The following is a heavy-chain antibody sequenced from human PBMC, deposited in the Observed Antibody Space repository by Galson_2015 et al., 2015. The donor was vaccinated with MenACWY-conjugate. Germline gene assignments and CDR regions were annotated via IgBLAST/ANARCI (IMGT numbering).Heavy chain of an antibody. V-gene: IGHV3-74*01. CDR2: INSDGSST. D-gene: IGHD6-13*01. CDR3: ARGGQGLEAAEDNWFDP. J-gene: IGHJ5*02. CDR1: GITFKNAW. Sequence: SLRLSCAVSGITFKNAWMNWVRQGPGKGLVWVSRINSDGSSTNYADSVKGRFTISRDNAKNTLYLQMNSLRAEDTAVYYCARGGQGLEAAEDNWFDPWGQGTLVTVSS.